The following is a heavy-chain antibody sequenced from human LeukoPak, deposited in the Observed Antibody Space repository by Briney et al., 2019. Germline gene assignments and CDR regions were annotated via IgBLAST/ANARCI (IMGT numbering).Heavy chain of an antibody. V-gene: IGHV3-33*01. J-gene: IGHJ4*02. CDR1: GFTFSSYG. CDR2: IWYDGSNK. Sequence: GGSLRLSCAASGFTFSSYGMHWVRQAPGKGLEWVAVIWYDGSNKYYADSVKGRFTISRDSSKNTLYLQMNSLRAEDTAVYYCASGVADYGDYVWYYFDYWGQGTLVTVSS. CDR3: ASGVADYGDYVWYYFDY. D-gene: IGHD4-17*01.